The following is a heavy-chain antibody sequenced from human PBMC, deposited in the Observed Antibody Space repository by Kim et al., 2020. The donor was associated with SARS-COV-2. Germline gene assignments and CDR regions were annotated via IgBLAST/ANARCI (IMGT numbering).Heavy chain of an antibody. CDR3: ARTPYYYYGMDV. Sequence: YYADSVKSRFTIYRDNAKNSLYLQMNSRRAEDTAVYYCARTPYYYYGMDVWGQGTTVTVSS. V-gene: IGHV3-21*01. J-gene: IGHJ6*02.